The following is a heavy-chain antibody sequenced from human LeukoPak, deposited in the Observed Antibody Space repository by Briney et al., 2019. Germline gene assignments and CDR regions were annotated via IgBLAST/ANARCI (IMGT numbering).Heavy chain of an antibody. CDR2: ISAYNGNT. V-gene: IGHV1-18*01. Sequence: GASVKVSCKASGYTFTSYGFSWVRQAPGQGLEWMGWISAYNGNTNYAQKLQGRVTMTTDTSTSTAYMELRSLRSDDTAVYYCARDLSFSRYDSSGLNSDYWGQGTLVTVSS. J-gene: IGHJ4*02. CDR1: GYTFTSYG. D-gene: IGHD3-22*01. CDR3: ARDLSFSRYDSSGLNSDY.